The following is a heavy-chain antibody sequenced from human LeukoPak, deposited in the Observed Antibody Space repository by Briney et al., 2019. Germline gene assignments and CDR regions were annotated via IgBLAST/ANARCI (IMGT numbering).Heavy chain of an antibody. V-gene: IGHV3-74*01. CDR3: ARGESSGWYAGNWFDP. CDR1: GFTFSSYW. J-gene: IGHJ5*02. D-gene: IGHD6-19*01. CDR2: INSDGSST. Sequence: PGGSLRLSCVASGFTFSSYWMHWVRQAPGKGLVWVSRINSDGSSTSYADSVKGRFTISRDNAKNTLYLQMNSLRAEDTAVYYCARGESSGWYAGNWFDPWGQGTLVTVSS.